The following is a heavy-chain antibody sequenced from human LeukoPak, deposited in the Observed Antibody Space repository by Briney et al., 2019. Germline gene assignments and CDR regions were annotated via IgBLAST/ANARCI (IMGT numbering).Heavy chain of an antibody. V-gene: IGHV4-38-2*02. CDR2: IYHSGGP. CDR1: GYSISSGYY. Sequence: SETLSLTCTVSGYSISSGYYWGWIRQPPGKGLEWIGSIYHSGGPYSNPSLKIRVTISVDTSKNQVSVKLSSVTAADTAVYYCARGVVTAANDAFDIWGQGTMVTVSS. D-gene: IGHD2-2*01. CDR3: ARGVVTAANDAFDI. J-gene: IGHJ3*02.